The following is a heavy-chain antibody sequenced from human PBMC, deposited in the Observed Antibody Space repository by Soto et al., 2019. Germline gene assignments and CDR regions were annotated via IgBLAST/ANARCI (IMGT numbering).Heavy chain of an antibody. CDR1: GGSISSGGYY. CDR3: ARLQFLFSRWFDP. Sequence: PSXTLSLTCTVSGGSISSGGYYWSWIRQHPGKGLEWIGHIYYSGSTYYNPSLKSRVTISVGTSKNQFSLKLSSVTAADTAVYYCARLQFLFSRWFDPWGQGTLVTVSS. D-gene: IGHD1-1*01. J-gene: IGHJ5*02. V-gene: IGHV4-31*03. CDR2: IYYSGST.